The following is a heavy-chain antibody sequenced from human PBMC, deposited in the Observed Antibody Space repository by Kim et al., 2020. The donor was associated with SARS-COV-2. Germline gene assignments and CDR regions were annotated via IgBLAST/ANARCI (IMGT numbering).Heavy chain of an antibody. V-gene: IGHV6-1*01. Sequence: VKSRITINPDTSKNQFSLQLNSVTPEDTAVYYCARGWYGGNPPFSWYFDLWGRGTLVTVSS. J-gene: IGHJ2*01. CDR3: ARGWYGGNPPFSWYFDL. D-gene: IGHD2-15*01.